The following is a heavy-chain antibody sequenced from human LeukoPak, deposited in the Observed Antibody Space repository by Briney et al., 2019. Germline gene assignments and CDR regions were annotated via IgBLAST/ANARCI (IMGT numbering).Heavy chain of an antibody. V-gene: IGHV4-39*01. CDR1: GGSISSSSHY. CDR2: IYYSGST. CDR3: ARRGYYGSGIWDYFDY. D-gene: IGHD3-10*01. Sequence: SETLSLTCTVSGGSISSSSHYWGWLRQPPGTGLEWLGSIYYSGSTYYNPSLKSRVTISVDTSKNQFSLKLSSVTAADTAVYYCARRGYYGSGIWDYFDYWGQGTLVTVSS. J-gene: IGHJ4*02.